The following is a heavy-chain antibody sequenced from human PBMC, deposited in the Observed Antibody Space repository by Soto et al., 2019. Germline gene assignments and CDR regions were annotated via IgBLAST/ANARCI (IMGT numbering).Heavy chain of an antibody. CDR2: ISPYNGHT. J-gene: IGHJ2*01. Sequence: QIQLVQSGVEVKKPGDSVKVSCEASGYTFSSYGISWVRQAPGQGLGGMGWISPYNGHTNYAQNLQGRVTMTTDTSTSTAYMELRSLRSDDTAVYYCARDWQNCGSSSCYSWYFDLWGRGTLVTVSS. V-gene: IGHV1-18*01. CDR1: GYTFSSYG. D-gene: IGHD2-2*02. CDR3: ARDWQNCGSSSCYSWYFDL.